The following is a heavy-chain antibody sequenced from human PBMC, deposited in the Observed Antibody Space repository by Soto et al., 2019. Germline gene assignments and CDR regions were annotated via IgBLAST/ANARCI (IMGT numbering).Heavy chain of an antibody. D-gene: IGHD2-21*02. J-gene: IGHJ6*02. V-gene: IGHV3-7*04. Sequence: EVQLVESGGGLVQPGGSLRLSCAASGFTFSRYWMSWVRQAPGKGLEWVANIKQDGREKYYVDSVKGRFTISRDNAMNSLYLHRNSLRAEDTAVYYCARGHIVVVTGKYGIDVWGQGTTVTVFS. CDR3: ARGHIVVVTGKYGIDV. CDR1: GFTFSRYW. CDR2: IKQDGREK.